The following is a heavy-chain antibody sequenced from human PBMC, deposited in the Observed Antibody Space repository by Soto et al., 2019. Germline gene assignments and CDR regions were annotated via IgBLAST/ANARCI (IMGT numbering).Heavy chain of an antibody. CDR3: ARDPTRDFGKESRSRFDV. CDR2: INSDGNT. V-gene: IGHV3-74*01. J-gene: IGHJ4*02. D-gene: IGHD3-10*01. CDR1: GFTFSTNW. Sequence: EVQVVESGGGLVQPGASLRLSCAASGFTFSTNWMHWVRQAPGKGLVWVSRINSDGNTNYADFVRGRFTISRDNAKNTLYLQMHRLRAEDTAGYDCARDPTRDFGKESRSRFDVWGQGTLVTVSS.